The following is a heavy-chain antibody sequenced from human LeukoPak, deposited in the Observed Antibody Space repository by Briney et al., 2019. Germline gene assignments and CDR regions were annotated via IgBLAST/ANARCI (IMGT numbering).Heavy chain of an antibody. CDR1: GGTFSTYA. V-gene: IGHV1-69*13. J-gene: IGHJ3*02. CDR3: ARDRWYSRNWNDAVDI. CDR2: IIPIFGTS. D-gene: IGHD6-13*01. Sequence: GASVKVSCKASGGTFSTYAISWVRQAPGQGLEWMGGIIPIFGTSNYAQKFQGRVTITADESTSTAYMELRSLRSDDTAVYYCARDRWYSRNWNDAVDIWGQGTMVTVSS.